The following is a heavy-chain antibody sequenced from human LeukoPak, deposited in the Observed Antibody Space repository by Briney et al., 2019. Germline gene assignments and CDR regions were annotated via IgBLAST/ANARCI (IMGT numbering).Heavy chain of an antibody. V-gene: IGHV4-39*07. CDR3: AREDTGGLDH. Sequence: SETLSLTCTVSGGSISSSSYYWGWIRQPPGEGLEWIGSIYYSGSTYYNPSLKSRVTISVDTSKNQFSLKLISVTAADTAVYYCAREDTGGLDHWGQGILVTVSP. CDR2: IYYSGST. D-gene: IGHD4-23*01. J-gene: IGHJ4*02. CDR1: GGSISSSSYY.